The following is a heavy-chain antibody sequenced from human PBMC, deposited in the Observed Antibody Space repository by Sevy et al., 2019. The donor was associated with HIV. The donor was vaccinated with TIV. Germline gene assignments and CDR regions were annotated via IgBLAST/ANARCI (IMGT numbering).Heavy chain of an antibody. V-gene: IGHV3-23*01. CDR1: GFTFSNYA. CDR2: ISTSGDNT. D-gene: IGHD3-22*01. Sequence: GGSLRLSCAASGFTFSNYAMSWVRQAPGKGLQWVSVISTSGDNTYYADSVKGRFTISLDNSKNILYLQMSSLSAEDTAVDFCAKDPPNQDYYDSSSSGYFDSWGQGTLVTVSS. J-gene: IGHJ4*02. CDR3: AKDPPNQDYYDSSSSGYFDS.